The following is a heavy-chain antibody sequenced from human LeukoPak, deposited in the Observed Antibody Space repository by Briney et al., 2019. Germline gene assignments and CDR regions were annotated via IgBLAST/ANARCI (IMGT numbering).Heavy chain of an antibody. V-gene: IGHV4-31*03. Sequence: SETLSPTCTVSGGSISSGGYYWSWIRQHPGKGLEWIGYIYYSGSTYYNPSLKSRVTISVDTSKNQFSLKLRSVTAADTAVYYCAREGGSNRYYSDAFNLWGQGTMVTVSS. CDR2: IYYSGST. CDR3: AREGGSNRYYSDAFNL. D-gene: IGHD2/OR15-2a*01. CDR1: GGSISSGGYY. J-gene: IGHJ3*01.